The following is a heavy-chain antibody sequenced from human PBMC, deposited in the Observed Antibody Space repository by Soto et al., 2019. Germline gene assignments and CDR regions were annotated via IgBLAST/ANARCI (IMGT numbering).Heavy chain of an antibody. V-gene: IGHV4-59*01. D-gene: IGHD3-22*01. Sequence: PSETLSLTCTVSGGSISSYYWSWIRQPPGKGLEWIGYIYYSGSTNYNPPLKSRVTTSLDTSKNQFSLKLGSVTAADTAVYYCANYDSTGYGMDYWGQGTLVPVSS. CDR1: GGSISSYY. J-gene: IGHJ4*02. CDR2: IYYSGST. CDR3: ANYDSTGYGMDY.